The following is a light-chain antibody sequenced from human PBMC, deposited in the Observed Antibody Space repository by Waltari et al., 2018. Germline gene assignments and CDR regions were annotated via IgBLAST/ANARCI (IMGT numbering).Light chain of an antibody. J-gene: IGLJ1*01. Sequence: QSALTQPASVSGSPGQSITISCTASSSDVGGYHYVPWYQQHPGTAPKLLISDVRNRPSGVSTRFSGSKSGNTASLTISGLQADDEADYYCSSYTSSSTPGVFRTGTKVTVL. CDR2: DVR. V-gene: IGLV2-14*03. CDR1: SSDVGGYHY. CDR3: SSYTSSSTPGV.